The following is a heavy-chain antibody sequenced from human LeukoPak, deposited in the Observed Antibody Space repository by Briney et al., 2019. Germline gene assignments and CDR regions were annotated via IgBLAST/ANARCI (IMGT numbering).Heavy chain of an antibody. CDR2: MNPNSGNT. J-gene: IGHJ4*02. D-gene: IGHD3-3*01. V-gene: IGHV1-8*01. CDR3: ARGRVDFWSGYSDLDY. CDR1: GYTFTSYD. Sequence: GASVTVSCKASGYTFTSYDINWVRQATGQGLEWMGWMNPNSGNTGYAQKFQGRVTMTRNTSISTAYMELSSLRSEDTAVYYCARGRVDFWSGYSDLDYWGQGTLVTVSS.